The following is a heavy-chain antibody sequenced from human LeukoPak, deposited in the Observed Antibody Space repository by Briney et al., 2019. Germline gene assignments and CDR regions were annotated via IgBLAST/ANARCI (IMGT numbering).Heavy chain of an antibody. Sequence: GGSLRLSCAASGFTFSSYAIHWVRQASGKGLEWVGRIRSKTHSYATAYAASLKGRFTISRDDSKNTAYLQMTSLKTEDTALYYCTIPAGAMTTVTTGDYWGQGTLVTASS. CDR1: GFTFSSYA. D-gene: IGHD4-17*01. V-gene: IGHV3-73*01. CDR2: IRSKTHSYAT. CDR3: TIPAGAMTTVTTGDY. J-gene: IGHJ4*02.